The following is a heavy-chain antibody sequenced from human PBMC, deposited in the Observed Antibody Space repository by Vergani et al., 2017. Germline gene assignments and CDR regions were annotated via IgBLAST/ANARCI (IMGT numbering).Heavy chain of an antibody. V-gene: IGHV4-34*01. D-gene: IGHD6-19*01. CDR3: ARGIISSGWSPRYMDV. CDR2: INHSGST. Sequence: QVQLQQWGAGLLKPSETLSLTCAVYGGSFSGYYWSWIRQPPGKGLEWIGEINHSGSTNYNPSLKSRVTISLDTSKNQFSLKLSSVTAADPALYYCARGIISSGWSPRYMDVWGKGTTVTVSS. CDR1: GGSFSGYY. J-gene: IGHJ6*03.